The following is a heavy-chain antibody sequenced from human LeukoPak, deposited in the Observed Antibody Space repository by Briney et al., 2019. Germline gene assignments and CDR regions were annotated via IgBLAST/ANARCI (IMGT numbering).Heavy chain of an antibody. CDR2: MNSHTGAT. CDR3: ARLIDGGDDPLFDY. D-gene: IGHD2-21*02. J-gene: IGHJ4*02. Sequence: ASVKVSCKASGYTFTGYFIHWVRQVPGQGLEWMGWMNSHTGATNARKFQGRLTMARDTSTSTAYMELIRLTSDDTAVYYCARLIDGGDDPLFDYWGQGTLVIVSS. CDR1: GYTFTGYF. V-gene: IGHV1-2*02.